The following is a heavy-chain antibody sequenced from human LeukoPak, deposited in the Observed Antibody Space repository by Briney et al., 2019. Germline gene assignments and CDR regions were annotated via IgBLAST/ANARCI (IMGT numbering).Heavy chain of an antibody. J-gene: IGHJ3*02. CDR1: GGSFSGYY. D-gene: IGHD3-10*01. CDR2: INHSGST. V-gene: IGHV4-34*01. CDR3: ARGRYMYYYGSGTHRDDAFDI. Sequence: SETLSLTCAVYGGSFSGYYWSWIRQPPGKGLEWIGEINHSGSTNYNPSLKSRVTISVDTSKNQFSLKLSSVTAADTAVYYCARGRYMYYYGSGTHRDDAFDIWGQGTMVTVYS.